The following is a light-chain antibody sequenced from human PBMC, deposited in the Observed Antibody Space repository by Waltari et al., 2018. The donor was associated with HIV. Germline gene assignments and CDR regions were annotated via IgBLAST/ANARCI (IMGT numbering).Light chain of an antibody. CDR2: EVT. CDR1: SRDVGAYNL. CDR3: CSYTGTGVV. Sequence: QSALTQPASVSGSPGQSITISCTGTSRDVGAYNLVSWYQQNPATAPKLMTFEVTKRASGVSDRFSGSRSGNTASLTISGLQAEDEGDYHCCSYTGTGVVFGGGTKLTVL. V-gene: IGLV2-23*02. J-gene: IGLJ2*01.